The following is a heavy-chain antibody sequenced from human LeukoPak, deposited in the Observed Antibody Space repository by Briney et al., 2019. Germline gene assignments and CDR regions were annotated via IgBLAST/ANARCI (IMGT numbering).Heavy chain of an antibody. CDR1: GFTFSSYS. CDR3: ARVITMVRGVIRNNWFDP. CDR2: ISSSSSYI. J-gene: IGHJ5*02. Sequence: GGSLRLSCAASGFTFSSYSMNWVRQAPGKGLEWVSSISSSSSYIYYADSVKGRFTISRDNAKNSLYLQMNSLRAEDTAVYYCARVITMVRGVIRNNWFDPWGQGTLVTVSS. D-gene: IGHD3-10*01. V-gene: IGHV3-21*01.